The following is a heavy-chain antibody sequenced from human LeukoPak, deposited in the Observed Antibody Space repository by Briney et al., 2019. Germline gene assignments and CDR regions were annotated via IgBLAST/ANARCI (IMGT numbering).Heavy chain of an antibody. CDR2: INSDGSST. CDR1: GFTFSSYW. Sequence: GGSLRLSCAASGFTFSSYWMHWVRQAPGKGLVWASRINSDGSSTSYADSVKGRFTISRDNAKNTLYLQMNSLRAEDTAVYYCARGYSSGWYYYYYYMDVWGKGTTVTVSS. D-gene: IGHD6-19*01. CDR3: ARGYSSGWYYYYYYMDV. J-gene: IGHJ6*03. V-gene: IGHV3-74*01.